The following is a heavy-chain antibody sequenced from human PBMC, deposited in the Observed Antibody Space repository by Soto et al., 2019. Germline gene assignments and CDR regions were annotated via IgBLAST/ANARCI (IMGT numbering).Heavy chain of an antibody. Sequence: QVQLQESGPGLVKPSQTLSLTCTVSGGSISSGDYYWSWIRQPPGKGLERIGYIYRSGSTYYDSSLTSRVNITLDTSKNQFSLKLTSVTAADTAVYYCARDNGVGPWGQGTLVTVSS. V-gene: IGHV4-30-4*01. CDR1: GGSISSGDYY. CDR2: IYRSGST. CDR3: ARDNGVGP. J-gene: IGHJ5*02. D-gene: IGHD2-8*01.